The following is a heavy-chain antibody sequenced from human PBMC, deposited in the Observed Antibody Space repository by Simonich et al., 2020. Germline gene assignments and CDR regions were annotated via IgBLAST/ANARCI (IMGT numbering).Heavy chain of an antibody. Sequence: QVQLVQSGAEVKKPGASVKVSCKASGYTFTGYYMHWVRQAPGQGLEWKGGISPKSGGKNYAQKFQGRVTKTRDTSISTAYMELSRLRSDDTAVYYCARGALTGDYYYMDVWGKGTTVTVSS. CDR2: ISPKSGGK. D-gene: IGHD7-27*01. CDR1: GYTFTGYY. CDR3: ARGALTGDYYYMDV. V-gene: IGHV1-2*02. J-gene: IGHJ6*03.